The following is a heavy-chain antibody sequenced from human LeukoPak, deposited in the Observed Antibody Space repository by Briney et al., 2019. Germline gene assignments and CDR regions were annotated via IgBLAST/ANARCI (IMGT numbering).Heavy chain of an antibody. V-gene: IGHV5-51*01. CDR3: ARQVVAGMNWFDP. D-gene: IGHD6-19*01. J-gene: IGHJ5*02. Sequence: GESLKISCKGSGYTFTSYWIAWVRQMPGKGLEWMGIIYPSDSDTRYSPSFQGQVTISADKSINTAYLQWSSLKASDTAMYYCARQVVAGMNWFDPWGQGTLVTVSS. CDR2: IYPSDSDT. CDR1: GYTFTSYW.